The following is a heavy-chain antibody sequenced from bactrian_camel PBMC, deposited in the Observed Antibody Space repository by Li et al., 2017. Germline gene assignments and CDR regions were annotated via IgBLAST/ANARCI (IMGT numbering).Heavy chain of an antibody. J-gene: IGHJ4*01. CDR1: GFTFSSYW. D-gene: IGHD5*01. V-gene: IGHV3S1*01. CDR2: IKGGSETT. Sequence: HVQLVESGGGLVSPGGSLRLSCAASGFTFSSYWMYWVRQSPGKGFEWVSAIKGGSETTTYSDSMKGRFTISRDNAKNTVYPQMNSLKSEDTALYYCASQPDVSWGGGYNYWGQGTQVTVS. CDR3: ASQPDVSWGGGYNY.